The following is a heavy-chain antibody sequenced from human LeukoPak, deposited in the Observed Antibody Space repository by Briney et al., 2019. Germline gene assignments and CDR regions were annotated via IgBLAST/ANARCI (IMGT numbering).Heavy chain of an antibody. Sequence: PTGGSLRLSCAASGFTFSSYGMHWVRQAPGKGLEWVAFIRYDGSNKYYADSVKGRFTISRDNSKNTLYLQMNSLRSDDTAVYYCARGRGITGTMYDYWGQGTLVTVSS. CDR1: GFTFSSYG. J-gene: IGHJ4*02. V-gene: IGHV3-30*02. CDR2: IRYDGSNK. D-gene: IGHD1-7*01. CDR3: ARGRGITGTMYDY.